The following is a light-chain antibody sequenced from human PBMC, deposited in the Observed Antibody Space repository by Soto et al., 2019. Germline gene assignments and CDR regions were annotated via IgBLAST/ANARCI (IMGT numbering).Light chain of an antibody. V-gene: IGLV4-60*03. CDR3: ETWDSNTRV. CDR1: SGHSSHI. J-gene: IGLJ2*01. Sequence: QPVLTQSSSASASLGSSVKLTCTLSSGHSSHIIAWHQQQPGKAPRYLMKLEGSGSFNKGSGVPDRFSGSSSGADRYLTISNRQSEDEADYYCETWDSNTRVFGGGTKLTVL. CDR2: LEGSGSF.